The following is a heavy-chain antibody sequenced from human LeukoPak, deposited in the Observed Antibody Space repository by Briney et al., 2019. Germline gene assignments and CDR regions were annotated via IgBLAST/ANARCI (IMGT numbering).Heavy chain of an antibody. V-gene: IGHV4-30-2*01. D-gene: IGHD5-12*01. CDR2: IYHSGST. Sequence: SETLSLTCAVSGGSISSGGYSWRSIRQPPGKGLEWIGYIYHSGSTYYNPSLKSRVTISVDRSKNQFSLKLSSVTAADTAVYYCARNSYSGYSDYWGQGTLVTVSS. CDR1: GGSISSGGYS. CDR3: ARNSYSGYSDY. J-gene: IGHJ4*02.